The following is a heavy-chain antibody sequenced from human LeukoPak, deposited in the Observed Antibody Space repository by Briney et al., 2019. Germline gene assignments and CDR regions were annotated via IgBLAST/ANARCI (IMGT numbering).Heavy chain of an antibody. CDR3: AGDGTGVLPGDAFDI. D-gene: IGHD1-1*01. CDR2: INNDGNDI. J-gene: IGHJ3*02. Sequence: GGSLRLSCAASGLSFSTHSIEGGCEAPGEGLERVSDINNDGNDIYYGESVKGRLTISRDNAKNSLYLQIHTLRAEDTAVYYCAGDGTGVLPGDAFDIWSQRTMVTVSS. V-gene: IGHV3-21*05. CDR1: GLSFSTHS.